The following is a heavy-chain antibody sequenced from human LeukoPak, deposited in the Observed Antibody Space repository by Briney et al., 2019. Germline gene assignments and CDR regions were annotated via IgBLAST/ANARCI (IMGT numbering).Heavy chain of an antibody. V-gene: IGHV3-30-3*01. J-gene: IGHJ6*03. CDR3: ARGAGSSRQTNYYYYMDV. CDR2: ISYDGSNK. D-gene: IGHD6-19*01. CDR1: GFTFSSYA. Sequence: GGSLRLSCAASGFTFSSYAMHWVRQAPGKGLEWVAVISYDGSNKYYADSVKGRFTISRDNSKNTLYLQMNSLRAEDTAVYYCARGAGSSRQTNYYYYMDVWGKGTTVTVSS.